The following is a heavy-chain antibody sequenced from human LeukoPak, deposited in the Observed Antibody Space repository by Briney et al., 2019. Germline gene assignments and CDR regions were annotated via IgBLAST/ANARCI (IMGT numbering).Heavy chain of an antibody. Sequence: HPGGSLRLSCAASGFTFSSYGMHWVRQAPGKGLEWVAFIRYDGSNKYYADSVKGRFTISRDNSKNTLYLQMNSLRAEDTAVYYCAKGGSNNWSFDNWGQGTLVTVSS. V-gene: IGHV3-30*02. J-gene: IGHJ4*02. D-gene: IGHD1-1*01. CDR2: IRYDGSNK. CDR1: GFTFSSYG. CDR3: AKGGSNNWSFDN.